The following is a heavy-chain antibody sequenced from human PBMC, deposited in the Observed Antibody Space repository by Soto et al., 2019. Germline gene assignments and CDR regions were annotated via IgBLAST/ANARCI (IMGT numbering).Heavy chain of an antibody. V-gene: IGHV3-74*01. CDR3: ARDTDGLHY. CDR1: GLIFSNYK. CDR2: INTDGSIT. J-gene: IGHJ4*02. Sequence: EVQLVESGGGLVQPGGSLRLSCAASGLIFSNYKMHWVRQAPGKGLVWVSRINTDGSITDYADSVKGRFTVSRDNPKNTLYLQMNSLRAEDTAVYYCARDTDGLHYWGQGTLVTASS.